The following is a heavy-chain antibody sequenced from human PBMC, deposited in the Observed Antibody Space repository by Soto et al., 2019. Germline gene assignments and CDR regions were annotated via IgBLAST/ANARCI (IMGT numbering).Heavy chain of an antibody. D-gene: IGHD3-10*01. CDR1: GVTFSTYA. Sequence: GGSLRLSCAASGVTFSTYAMHWVRQAPGKGLEWVAVISYDGSNKYYADSVKGRFTISRDNSKNTLYLQMNSLRAEDTAVYYCARDQGIYGSGPYGVDVWGQRTTVTVSS. CDR2: ISYDGSNK. V-gene: IGHV3-30-3*01. CDR3: ARDQGIYGSGPYGVDV. J-gene: IGHJ6*02.